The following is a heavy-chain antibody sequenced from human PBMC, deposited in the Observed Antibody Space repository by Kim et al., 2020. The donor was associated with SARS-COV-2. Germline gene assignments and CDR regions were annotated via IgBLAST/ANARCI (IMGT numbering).Heavy chain of an antibody. V-gene: IGHV3-33*05. CDR3: ARDHDYYDSSGYYY. CDR2: ISYDGSNK. D-gene: IGHD3-22*01. J-gene: IGHJ4*02. Sequence: GGSLRLSCAASGFTFSSYGMHWVRQAPGKGLEWVAVISYDGSNKYYADSVKGRFTISRDNSKNTLYLQMNSLRAEDTAVYYCARDHDYYDSSGYYYWGQGTLVTVSS. CDR1: GFTFSSYG.